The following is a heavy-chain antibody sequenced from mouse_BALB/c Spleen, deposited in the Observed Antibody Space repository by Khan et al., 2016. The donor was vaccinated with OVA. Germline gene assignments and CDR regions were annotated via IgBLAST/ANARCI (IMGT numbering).Heavy chain of an antibody. CDR3: TRLACYYNSEGFAY. CDR2: ISSGGSYT. D-gene: IGHD2-3*01. J-gene: IGHJ3*01. CDR1: GFTFSTYG. V-gene: IGHV5-6*01. Sequence: EVELVESGGDLVKPGGSLKLSCAASGFTFSTYGMSWVRQTPDKRLEWVAAISSGGSYTYYPDSVKGRFTISRDNAKNTLNLQMSSLKSEDTAMYYCTRLACYYNSEGFAYWGQGTLVTVSA.